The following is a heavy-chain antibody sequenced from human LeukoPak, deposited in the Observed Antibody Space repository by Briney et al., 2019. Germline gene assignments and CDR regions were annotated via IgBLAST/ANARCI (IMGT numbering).Heavy chain of an antibody. J-gene: IGHJ4*02. CDR2: ISSNGGKT. Sequence: GGSLRLSCSVSGFTFSAYTMHWVRQAPGRGLQYVSSISSNGGKTYYADSVKGRFTISRDNSKNTLFLQMSSLRLEGTAVYYCVKDRWIDYWGQGVLVTVSS. CDR1: GFTFSAYT. D-gene: IGHD5-24*01. CDR3: VKDRWIDY. V-gene: IGHV3-64D*09.